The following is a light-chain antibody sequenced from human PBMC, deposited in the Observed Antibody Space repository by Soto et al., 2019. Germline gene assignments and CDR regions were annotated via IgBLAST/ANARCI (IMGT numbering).Light chain of an antibody. Sequence: ELVMTQTPATLSVSPGEGVTLCARASQSLSSNLAWYQQKPGQAPRLLIYGASTRATDIPARFSGSGSGTEFTLTISSLQSEDFAVYFCQQYNNWPLAFGQGTRLEIK. V-gene: IGKV3-15*01. J-gene: IGKJ5*01. CDR2: GAS. CDR3: QQYNNWPLA. CDR1: QSLSSN.